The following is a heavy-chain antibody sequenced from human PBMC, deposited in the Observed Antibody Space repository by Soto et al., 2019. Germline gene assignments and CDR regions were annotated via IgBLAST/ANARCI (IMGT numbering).Heavy chain of an antibody. CDR2: IYYSGST. V-gene: IGHV4-61*01. CDR1: GGSVSSGSYY. Sequence: SETLSLTCTVSGGSVSSGSYYWSWIRQPPGKGLEWIGYIYYSGSTNYNPSLKSRVTISVDTSKNQVSLKLRSVTAADTAANYCARQSSIAAPLGYYGMDVWGRGTTATVSS. CDR3: ARQSSIAAPLGYYGMDV. J-gene: IGHJ6*02. D-gene: IGHD6-6*01.